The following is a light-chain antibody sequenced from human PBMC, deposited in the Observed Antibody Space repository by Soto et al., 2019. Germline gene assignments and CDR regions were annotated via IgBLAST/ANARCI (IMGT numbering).Light chain of an antibody. CDR2: AAS. J-gene: IGKJ1*01. V-gene: IGKV1-39*01. Sequence: DIQLTQSPSSLSASVGDRVTITCRASQSITSYLNWFQQRPGKAPRLLIYAASTLQSGVTSRFSGSGSGTEFTLTISRLQPEDLATYYCQQSYSTLWTFGPGTKVDIK. CDR1: QSITSY. CDR3: QQSYSTLWT.